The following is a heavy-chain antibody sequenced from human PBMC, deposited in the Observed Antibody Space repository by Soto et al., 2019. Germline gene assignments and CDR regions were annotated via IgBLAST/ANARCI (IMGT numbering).Heavy chain of an antibody. J-gene: IGHJ4*02. V-gene: IGHV3-15*01. D-gene: IGHD1-26*01. Sequence: EVQLVESGGGLVKPGGSLTLSCAASGFTFSHPWMSWVRQAPGKGLEWVARVKSKADGGTTDYAAPVKGKFTISRDDLRSMLYLQMDSLKTDDTAVYYCTGSLVFWGQGTLVTVSS. CDR3: TGSLVF. CDR1: GFTFSHPW. CDR2: VKSKADGGTT.